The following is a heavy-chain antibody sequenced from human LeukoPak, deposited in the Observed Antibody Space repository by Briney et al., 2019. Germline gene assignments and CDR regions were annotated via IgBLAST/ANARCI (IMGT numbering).Heavy chain of an antibody. CDR1: GFTVSSNY. V-gene: IGHV3-66*01. CDR2: LYSGGST. D-gene: IGHD2-2*02. J-gene: IGHJ4*02. CDR3: ARVKDIPKAYYFDY. Sequence: GGSLRLSCAASGFTVSSNYLSWVRQAPGKGLEWVSVLYSGGSTCYADSVKGRFTISRDNSKNTLYLQMNSLRAEDTAVYYCARVKDIPKAYYFDYWGQGTLVTVSS.